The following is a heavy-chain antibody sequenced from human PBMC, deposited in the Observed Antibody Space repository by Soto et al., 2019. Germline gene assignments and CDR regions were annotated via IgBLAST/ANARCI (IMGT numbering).Heavy chain of an antibody. J-gene: IGHJ4*02. Sequence: QVQLQESGPGLVKPSETLSLTCTVSGGSVSSGSYYWSWIRQPPGKGLEWIGYIYYSGSTNYNPSLKSRVTISVDTSKNQFSLELSSVTAADTAVYYCARERARGYSSSWYGVDYWGQGTLVTVSS. V-gene: IGHV4-61*01. D-gene: IGHD6-13*01. CDR3: ARERARGYSSSWYGVDY. CDR1: GGSVSSGSYY. CDR2: IYYSGST.